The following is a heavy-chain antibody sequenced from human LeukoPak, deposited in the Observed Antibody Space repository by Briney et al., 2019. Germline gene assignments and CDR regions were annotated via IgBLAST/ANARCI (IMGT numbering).Heavy chain of an antibody. Sequence: SETLSLTCTVSGGSISSYYWSWTRQPPGKGLEWIGYIYYSGSTNYNPSLKSRVTISVDTSKNQFSLKLSSVIAADTAVYYCAREDYDSSGYRLYIRAFDIWGQGTMVTVSS. CDR2: IYYSGST. D-gene: IGHD3-22*01. V-gene: IGHV4-59*01. CDR3: AREDYDSSGYRLYIRAFDI. CDR1: GGSISSYY. J-gene: IGHJ3*02.